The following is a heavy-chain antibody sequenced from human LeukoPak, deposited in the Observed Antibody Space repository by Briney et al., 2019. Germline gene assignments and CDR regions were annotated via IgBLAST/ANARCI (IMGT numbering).Heavy chain of an antibody. J-gene: IGHJ4*02. CDR2: IHYGGTT. V-gene: IGHV4-39*02. CDR3: TRDIGDFVSDF. Sequence: SEALSLTCTVSGGSIGSGYYWAWIRQPPGKGLEWIGSIHYGGTTHYNPSLQSRVTISADTSKNQFALDLRSVTAADTAVYYCTRDIGDFVSDFWGQGTLVTVSS. D-gene: IGHD2-21*02. CDR1: GGSIGSGYY.